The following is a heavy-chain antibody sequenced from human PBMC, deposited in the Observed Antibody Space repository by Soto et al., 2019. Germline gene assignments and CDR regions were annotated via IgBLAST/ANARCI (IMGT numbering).Heavy chain of an antibody. D-gene: IGHD6-6*01. CDR2: TNAGNGNT. CDR1: GYTFTSYA. Sequence: WASVKVSCKASGYTFTSYAMHWVRQAPGQRLEWMGWTNAGNGNTKYSQKFQGRVTITRDTSASTAYMELSSLRSEDTAVYYCARVIGIAARPFISWFDPWGQGTLVTVSS. V-gene: IGHV1-3*01. J-gene: IGHJ5*02. CDR3: ARVIGIAARPFISWFDP.